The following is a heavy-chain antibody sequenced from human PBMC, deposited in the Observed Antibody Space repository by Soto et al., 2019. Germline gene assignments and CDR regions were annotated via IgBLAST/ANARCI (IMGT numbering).Heavy chain of an antibody. J-gene: IGHJ4*02. Sequence: QVQLQESGPGLVKPSETLSLTCSVSGASIGSSSWSWIRQPPGKELEWIGVVHYTGRPTYRPSLRSRVAISVDWSKNDFSLELHSATAADTAVYFCARGGYSGTDALDFWGQGIQVTVSS. CDR2: VHYTGRP. CDR1: GASIGSSS. CDR3: ARGGYSGTDALDF. D-gene: IGHD1-26*01. V-gene: IGHV4-59*12.